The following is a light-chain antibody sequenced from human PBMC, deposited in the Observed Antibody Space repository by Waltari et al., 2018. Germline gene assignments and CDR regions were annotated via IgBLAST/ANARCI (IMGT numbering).Light chain of an antibody. Sequence: DIVMTQSPDFLAVSLGERATINCKSRQSVLYNFNDKNYLAWYQQKPGQPPKLLIYWASTRQSGVPNRFSGSGSGTDFTLTINSLQAEDVAVYYCQQYYSRRTFGRGTRVEIK. CDR1: QSVLYNFNDKNY. J-gene: IGKJ1*01. CDR2: WAS. CDR3: QQYYSRRT. V-gene: IGKV4-1*01.